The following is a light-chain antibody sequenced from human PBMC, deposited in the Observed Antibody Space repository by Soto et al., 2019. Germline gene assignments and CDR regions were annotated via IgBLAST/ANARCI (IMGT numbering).Light chain of an antibody. V-gene: IGLV2-11*01. CDR2: DVS. J-gene: IGLJ1*01. Sequence: QSALTQPRSVSGSPGQSVTISCTGTSSDVGGYNYVSWYQQHPGKAPKLMIYDVSKRPSGVPDRFSGSKSGNTASLTISGLQAEDEADYYCCSYAGAKGVVFGTGTKLTVL. CDR1: SSDVGGYNY. CDR3: CSYAGAKGVV.